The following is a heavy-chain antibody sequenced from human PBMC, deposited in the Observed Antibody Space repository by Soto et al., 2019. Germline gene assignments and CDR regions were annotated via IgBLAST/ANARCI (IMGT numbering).Heavy chain of an antibody. CDR1: GGSISSYY. D-gene: IGHD2-15*01. V-gene: IGHV4-4*07. CDR2: IYTSGST. Sequence: PSETLSLTCTVSGGSISSYYWSWIRQPAGKGLEWIGRIYTSGSTNYNPSLKSRVTMSVDTSKNQFSLKLSSVTAADTAVYYCASRGYCSGGSCYSIDYWGQGTLVTVSS. J-gene: IGHJ4*02. CDR3: ASRGYCSGGSCYSIDY.